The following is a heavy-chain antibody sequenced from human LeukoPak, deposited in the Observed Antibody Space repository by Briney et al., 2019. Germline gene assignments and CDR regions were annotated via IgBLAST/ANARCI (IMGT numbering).Heavy chain of an antibody. D-gene: IGHD6-19*01. V-gene: IGHV3-66*01. CDR3: TRDPPSSGWSFDY. Sequence: PGGSLRLSCAASGFTVSSNYMSWVRQAPGKGLEWVSVIYSGGSTYYADSVKGRFTISRDNSKNTLYLQMNSLRAEDTAVYYCTRDPPSSGWSFDYWGQGTLVTVSS. J-gene: IGHJ4*02. CDR1: GFTVSSNY. CDR2: IYSGGST.